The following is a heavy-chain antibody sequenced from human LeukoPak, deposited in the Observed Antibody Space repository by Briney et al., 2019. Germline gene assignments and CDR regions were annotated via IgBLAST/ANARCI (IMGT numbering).Heavy chain of an antibody. CDR3: ARSFGYGVDAFDI. Sequence: GGSLRLSCAASGFTFSSYEMNWVRQAPGKGLEWVSYISSSGSTTYYADSVKGRFTISRDNSKNTLYLQMNSLRAEDTAVYYCARSFGYGVDAFDIWGQGTMVTVSS. CDR2: ISSSGSTT. J-gene: IGHJ3*02. V-gene: IGHV3-48*03. D-gene: IGHD5-18*01. CDR1: GFTFSSYE.